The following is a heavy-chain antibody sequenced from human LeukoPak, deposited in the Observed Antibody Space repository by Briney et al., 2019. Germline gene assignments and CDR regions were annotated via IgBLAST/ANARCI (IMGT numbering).Heavy chain of an antibody. V-gene: IGHV3-30-3*01. D-gene: IGHD3-22*01. CDR3: ARDTKYYYDSSGYLPSLY. Sequence: GGSLRLSCAASGFTFSSYAMHWVRQAPGKGLEWVAAISYDGSNKYYADSVKGRFTISRDNSKNTLYLQMNSLRAEDTAVYYCARDTKYYYDSSGYLPSLYWGQGTLVTVSS. CDR1: GFTFSSYA. J-gene: IGHJ4*02. CDR2: ISYDGSNK.